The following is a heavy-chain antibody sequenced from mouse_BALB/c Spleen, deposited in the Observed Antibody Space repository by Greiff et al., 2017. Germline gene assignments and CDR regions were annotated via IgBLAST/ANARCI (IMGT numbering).Heavy chain of an antibody. CDR2: ISSGSSTI. J-gene: IGHJ2*01. Sequence: EVQLVESGGGLVQPGGSRKLSCAASGFTFSSFGMHWVRQAPEKGLEWVAYISSGSSTIYYADTVKGRFTISRDNPKNTLFLQMTSLRSEDTAMYYCARSTTVPYFDYWGQGTTLTVSS. CDR3: ARSTTVPYFDY. CDR1: GFTFSSFG. V-gene: IGHV5-17*02. D-gene: IGHD1-1*01.